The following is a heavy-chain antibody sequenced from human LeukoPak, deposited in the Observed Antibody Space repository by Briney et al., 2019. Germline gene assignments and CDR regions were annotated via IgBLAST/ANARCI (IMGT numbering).Heavy chain of an antibody. J-gene: IGHJ4*02. CDR1: GFTFSDYY. CDR2: ISSSSTYT. Sequence: GGSLRLSCAASGFTFSDYYMSRIRQAPGKGLEWVSYISSSSTYTSYADSVKGRFTISRDDAKNSLYLQMNSLRAEDTAVYYCARLHSGSYSGSYSCFGYWGQGTLVTVSS. D-gene: IGHD1-26*01. V-gene: IGHV3-11*03. CDR3: ARLHSGSYSGSYSCFGY.